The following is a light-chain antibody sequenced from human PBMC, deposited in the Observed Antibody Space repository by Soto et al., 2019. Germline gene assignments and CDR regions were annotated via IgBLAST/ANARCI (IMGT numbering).Light chain of an antibody. CDR1: SSNIGAGYD. CDR2: GNS. J-gene: IGLJ1*01. V-gene: IGLV1-40*01. CDR3: QSYDSSLISYV. Sequence: QSVLTQPPSVSGAPGQRVTISCTGSSSNIGAGYDVHWYQQLPGTAPKLLIYGNSNRPSGVPDRFSGSKSGTSASLAITGLQADDEADYYCQSYDSSLISYVFGTGTKLTVL.